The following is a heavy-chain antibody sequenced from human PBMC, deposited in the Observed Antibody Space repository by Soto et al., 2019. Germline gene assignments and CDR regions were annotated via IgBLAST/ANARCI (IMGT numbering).Heavy chain of an antibody. Sequence: ASVKVSCKASGYTFTSYYMHWVRQAPGQGLEWMGIINPSSGNTSYAQKFQGRVTMTTDTSTSTAYMELRSLRSDDTAVYYCAREADIVVVPAVRDYYYYYGMDVWGQGTTVTVS. CDR2: INPSSGNT. CDR1: GYTFTSYY. CDR3: AREADIVVVPAVRDYYYYYGMDV. V-gene: IGHV1-46*01. D-gene: IGHD2-2*01. J-gene: IGHJ6*02.